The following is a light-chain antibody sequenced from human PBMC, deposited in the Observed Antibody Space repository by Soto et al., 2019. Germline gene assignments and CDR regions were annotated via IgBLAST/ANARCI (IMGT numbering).Light chain of an antibody. CDR1: QSISSY. CDR2: AAS. J-gene: IGKJ5*01. CDR3: QQNYSTRVT. V-gene: IGKV1-39*01. Sequence: DIQMTQSPSSLSASVGDRVTITCRASQSISSYLNWYQQKPGQAPKPLIYAASSLQIGIPSRFSGSGSGTDFTLTISSLQPEDFATYYCQQNYSTRVTFGQGTRLEIK.